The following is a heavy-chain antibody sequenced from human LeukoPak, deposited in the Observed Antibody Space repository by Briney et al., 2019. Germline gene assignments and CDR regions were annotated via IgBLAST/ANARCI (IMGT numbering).Heavy chain of an antibody. CDR3: ARGETSSYDY. V-gene: IGHV3-53*01. D-gene: IGHD2-2*01. CDR2: IYSGGNT. Sequence: GGSLRLSCAASGFTVSSSYMSWVRQAPGKGLEWVSVIYSGGNTYYADSVKGRFTISRDNSKNTVYLQMNSLRAEDTAVYYCARGETSSYDYWGQGTLVTVSS. CDR1: GFTVSSSY. J-gene: IGHJ4*02.